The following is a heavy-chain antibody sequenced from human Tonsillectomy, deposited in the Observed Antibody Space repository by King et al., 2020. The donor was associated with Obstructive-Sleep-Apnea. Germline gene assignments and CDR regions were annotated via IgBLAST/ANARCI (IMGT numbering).Heavy chain of an antibody. CDR3: ARITAAGTGWFDP. Sequence: QLVQSGAEVKKPGSSVKVSCNASGGTFSSYAINWVRQAPGQGLEWMGGIIPIFGTANYAQKFQGRVTITADESTSTAYMKLSSLRSEDTAVYYCARITAAGTGWFDPWGQGTLVTVSS. V-gene: IGHV1-69*12. J-gene: IGHJ5*02. D-gene: IGHD6-13*01. CDR1: GGTFSSYA. CDR2: IIPIFGTA.